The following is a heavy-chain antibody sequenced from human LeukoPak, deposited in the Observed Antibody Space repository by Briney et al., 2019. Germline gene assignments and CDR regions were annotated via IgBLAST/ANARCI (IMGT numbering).Heavy chain of an antibody. Sequence: SETLSLTCTVSGGSISSYYWSWIRQPPGKGLEWIGYIYYSGSTNYNPSLKSRVTISVDTSKNQFSLKLSSVTAADTAIYYCATIVDSGYSDYWGQGTLVTVSS. J-gene: IGHJ4*02. V-gene: IGHV4-59*01. CDR3: ATIVDSGYSDY. CDR1: GGSISSYY. CDR2: IYYSGST. D-gene: IGHD3-22*01.